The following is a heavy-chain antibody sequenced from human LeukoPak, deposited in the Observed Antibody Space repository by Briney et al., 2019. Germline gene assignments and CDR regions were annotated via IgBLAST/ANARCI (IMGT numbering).Heavy chain of an antibody. D-gene: IGHD2-2*01. V-gene: IGHV4-4*07. CDR2: IYTSGST. CDR3: ARSGGSTSFNWFDP. J-gene: IGHJ5*02. Sequence: SETLSLTCTVSGGSISSYYWSWIRQPAGKGLEWIGRIYTSGSTNYNPSLKSRVTMSVDTSKNQFSLKLSSVTAADTAVYYCARSGGSTSFNWFDPWGQGTLVTVSS. CDR1: GGSISSYY.